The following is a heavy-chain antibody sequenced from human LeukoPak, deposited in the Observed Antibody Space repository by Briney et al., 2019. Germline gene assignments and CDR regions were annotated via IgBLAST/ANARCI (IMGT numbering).Heavy chain of an antibody. D-gene: IGHD3-10*01. CDR1: GYTFTSYG. Sequence: ASVKVSCKASGYTFTSYGISWVRQAPGQGLEWMGWISAYNGNTNYAQKLQGRVTMTTDTSTSTAYVELRSLRSDDTAVYYCARDREVGLLWFGELPAHFDYWGQGTLVTVSS. CDR2: ISAYNGNT. J-gene: IGHJ4*02. V-gene: IGHV1-18*01. CDR3: ARDREVGLLWFGELPAHFDY.